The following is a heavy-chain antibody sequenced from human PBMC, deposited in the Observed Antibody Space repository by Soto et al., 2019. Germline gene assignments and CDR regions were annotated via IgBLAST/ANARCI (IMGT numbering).Heavy chain of an antibody. V-gene: IGHV3-7*03. CDR2: IKEDGNEK. J-gene: IGHJ4*02. Sequence: GGSLRLSCAASGFTFSTYWMSWVRQAPGKGLEWVANIKEDGNEKYYVDSVKGRFSISRDNAKNSLFLQMNSLRAADTAVYYCARVGYCSGATCWYNFDSWGQGTLVTVSS. CDR3: ARVGYCSGATCWYNFDS. CDR1: GFTFSTYW. D-gene: IGHD2-15*01.